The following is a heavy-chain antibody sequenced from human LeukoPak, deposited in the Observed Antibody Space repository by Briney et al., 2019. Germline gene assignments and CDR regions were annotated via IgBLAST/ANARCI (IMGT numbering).Heavy chain of an antibody. J-gene: IGHJ3*02. Sequence: GESLKISCKGSGYTFTNYWITWVRQMPGKGLEWMGIIYPGDSDTRYSPAFQGQVTISADTSISTVYLPWSSLRASDTAMYYCARRTRKDAFDIWGQGTMVTVSS. CDR3: ARRTRKDAFDI. D-gene: IGHD3/OR15-3a*01. CDR1: GYTFTNYW. CDR2: IYPGDSDT. V-gene: IGHV5-51*01.